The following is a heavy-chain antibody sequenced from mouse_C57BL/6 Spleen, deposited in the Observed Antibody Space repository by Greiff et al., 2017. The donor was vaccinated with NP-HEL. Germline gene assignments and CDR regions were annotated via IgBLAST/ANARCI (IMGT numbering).Heavy chain of an antibody. D-gene: IGHD1-1*01. Sequence: EVQLQQSGPELVKPGASVKMSCKASGYTFTDYNMHWVKQSHGKSLEWIGYINPNNGGTSYNQKFKGKATLTVNKSSSTAYMELRSLTSEDSAVYYCAVHYGSSSFDYWGQGTTLTVSS. V-gene: IGHV1-22*01. J-gene: IGHJ2*01. CDR2: INPNNGGT. CDR1: GYTFTDYN. CDR3: AVHYGSSSFDY.